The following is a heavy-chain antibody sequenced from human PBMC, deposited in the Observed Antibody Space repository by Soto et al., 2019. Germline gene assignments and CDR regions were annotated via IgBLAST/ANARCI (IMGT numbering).Heavy chain of an antibody. D-gene: IGHD6-13*01. Sequence: QVQLQESGPGLVKPSQTLSLTCTVSGGSISSGGYYWSWIRQHPGKGLEWIGYIYYSGITYYNQSLKSRVTISVDTSKNQFSLKLSSVTAADTAVYYCARDVAAAGSAFDIWGQGTMVTVSS. CDR2: IYYSGIT. CDR1: GGSISSGGYY. J-gene: IGHJ3*02. CDR3: ARDVAAAGSAFDI. V-gene: IGHV4-31*03.